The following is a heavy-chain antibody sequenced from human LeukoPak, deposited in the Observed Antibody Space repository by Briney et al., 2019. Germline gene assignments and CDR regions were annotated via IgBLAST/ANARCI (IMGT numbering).Heavy chain of an antibody. CDR1: GYTFTGYY. CDR3: ARGIGAAGTFGLYYHYYMDV. V-gene: IGHV1-46*01. CDR2: INPSGGST. Sequence: ASVKVSCKASGYTFTGYYMHWVRQAPGQGLEWMGWINPSGGSTSYAQKFQGRVTMTRDMSTSTVYMELSSLSSEDTAVYYCARGIGAAGTFGLYYHYYMDVWGKGTTVTVSS. D-gene: IGHD6-13*01. J-gene: IGHJ6*03.